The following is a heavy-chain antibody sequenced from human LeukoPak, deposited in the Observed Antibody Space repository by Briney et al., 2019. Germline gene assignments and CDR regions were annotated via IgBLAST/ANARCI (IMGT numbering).Heavy chain of an antibody. CDR1: GFTFSSYG. J-gene: IGHJ4*02. Sequence: PGGSLRLSCAASGFTFSSYGMHWVRQAPGKGLEGGAVIWYDGSNKYYADSVKRRFTISRDNSKNTLYLQMNSLRAEDTAVYYCAKDLLIAVAGEYDYWGQGTLVTVSS. CDR3: AKDLLIAVAGEYDY. CDR2: IWYDGSNK. V-gene: IGHV3-33*06. D-gene: IGHD6-19*01.